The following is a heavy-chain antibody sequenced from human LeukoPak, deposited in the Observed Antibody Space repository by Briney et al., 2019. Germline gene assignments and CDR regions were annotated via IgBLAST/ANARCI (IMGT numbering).Heavy chain of an antibody. V-gene: IGHV4-4*09. Sequence: SETLSLTCTVSGASISSYHWSWVRQPPGKGLEWIGYILTSGTTNYNPSLKSRLTIPVDTSKNQFTLRLSSVTAADTAVYYCARLRVSGSYLYYFDYWGQGTLVTVSS. J-gene: IGHJ4*02. CDR3: ARLRVSGSYLYYFDY. CDR1: GASISSYH. CDR2: ILTSGTT. D-gene: IGHD1-26*01.